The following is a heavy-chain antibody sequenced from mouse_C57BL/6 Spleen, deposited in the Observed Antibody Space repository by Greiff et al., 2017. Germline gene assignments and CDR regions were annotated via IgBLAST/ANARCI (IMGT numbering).Heavy chain of an antibody. CDR1: GYTFTSYW. D-gene: IGHD2-5*01. J-gene: IGHJ1*03. V-gene: IGHV1-7*01. Sequence: QVHVKQPGAELAKPGASVKLSCKASGYTFTSYWMHWVKQRPGQGLEWIGYIYPSSGYTKYNQKFKDKATLTADKSSSTAYMQLSSLTYEDSAVYYCSRPPYYSNYDWYFDVWGTGTTVTVSS. CDR2: IYPSSGYT. CDR3: SRPPYYSNYDWYFDV.